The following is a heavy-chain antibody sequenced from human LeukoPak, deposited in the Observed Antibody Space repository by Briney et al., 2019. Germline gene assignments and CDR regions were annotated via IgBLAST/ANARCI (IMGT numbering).Heavy chain of an antibody. J-gene: IGHJ4*02. V-gene: IGHV4-34*01. CDR2: INHSGST. CDR1: GGSFSGYY. D-gene: IGHD1-14*01. Sequence: SETLSLTCAVYGGSFSGYYWSWIRQPPGKGLEWIGEINHSGSTNYNPSLKSRVTISVDTSKNQFSLKLSSVTAADTAVYYCARPRYNGYFDYWGQGTLVTVSS. CDR3: ARPRYNGYFDY.